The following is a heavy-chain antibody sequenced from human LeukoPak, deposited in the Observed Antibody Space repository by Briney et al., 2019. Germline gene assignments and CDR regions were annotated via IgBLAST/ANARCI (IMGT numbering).Heavy chain of an antibody. D-gene: IGHD3-10*01. J-gene: IGHJ4*02. CDR3: ARSGGGYYFDY. CDR1: GFTLSSYS. Sequence: GGSLRLSCAASGFTLSSYSMNWVRQAPGKGLEWVSSISSSSSYIYYADSVKGRFTISRDNAKNSLYLQMNSLRAEDTAVYYCARSGGGYYFDYWGQGTLVTVSS. V-gene: IGHV3-21*01. CDR2: ISSSSSYI.